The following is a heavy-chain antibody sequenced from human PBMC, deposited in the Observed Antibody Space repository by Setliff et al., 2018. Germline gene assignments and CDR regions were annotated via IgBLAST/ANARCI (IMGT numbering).Heavy chain of an antibody. CDR3: ARHLWGRWMATSSDYFDY. CDR2: LFHTGTP. Sequence: SETLSLTCTVSGYSITSGYYWGWIRQSPGKGLEWLGSLFHTGTPYYNPSLQSRLTMSVDTSNNQFSLKLNSVTADDAAVYYCARHLWGRWMATSSDYFDYWGQGSPVTVSS. J-gene: IGHJ4*02. D-gene: IGHD5-12*01. V-gene: IGHV4-38-2*02. CDR1: GYSITSGYY.